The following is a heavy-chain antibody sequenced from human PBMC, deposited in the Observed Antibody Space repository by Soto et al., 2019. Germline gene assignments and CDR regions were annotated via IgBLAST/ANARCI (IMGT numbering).Heavy chain of an antibody. D-gene: IGHD1-26*01. Sequence: SETLSLTCAGSGVSLNSYYWSWIRQPPGKALEWIGYIYYSGTTNYNPSLKSRVTISVDTSKNQFSLRLSSVTAADTAVYYCARAGGRYAINAYDVWAPGTLVNGSS. V-gene: IGHV4-59*01. CDR2: IYYSGTT. J-gene: IGHJ3*01. CDR1: GVSLNSYY. CDR3: ARAGGRYAINAYDV.